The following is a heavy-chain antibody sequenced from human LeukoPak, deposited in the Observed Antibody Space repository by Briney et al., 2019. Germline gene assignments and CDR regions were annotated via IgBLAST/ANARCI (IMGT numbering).Heavy chain of an antibody. CDR3: ARDRDIILMGHGMDV. Sequence: PGGSLRLSCAASGFTFSSYAMSWVRQAPGKGLEWISAISGSGGSTYYADSVKGRFTISRDNSKNTLYLHMTNLRAEDTAVYYCARDRDIILMGHGMDVWGQGTTVTVSS. CDR2: ISGSGGST. D-gene: IGHD1-26*01. CDR1: GFTFSSYA. V-gene: IGHV3-23*01. J-gene: IGHJ6*02.